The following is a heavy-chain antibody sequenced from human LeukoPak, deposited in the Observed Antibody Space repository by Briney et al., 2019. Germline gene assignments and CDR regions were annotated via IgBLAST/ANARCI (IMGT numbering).Heavy chain of an antibody. J-gene: IGHJ4*02. D-gene: IGHD2-15*01. V-gene: IGHV3-23*01. CDR3: AKAGAVVVVAAKYFDY. CDR1: GFTFSSYG. CDR2: ISGSGGST. Sequence: GGTLRLSCAASGFTFSSYGMSWVRQAPGKGLDWVSAISGSGGSTYYADSVTGRFTISRDNSKNTLYLRMNSLRAEDTAVYYCAKAGAVVVVAAKYFDYWGQGTLVTVSS.